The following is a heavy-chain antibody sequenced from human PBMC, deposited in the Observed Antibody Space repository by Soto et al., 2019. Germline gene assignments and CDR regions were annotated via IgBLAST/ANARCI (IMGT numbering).Heavy chain of an antibody. D-gene: IGHD3-22*01. V-gene: IGHV4-39*01. J-gene: IGHJ5*02. CDR1: GGSISRDNHY. CDR2: IYYSGST. CDR3: ARQGITMIVVVVNDNWFDP. Sequence: SETLSLTCSVSGGSISRDNHYWGWIRQPPGKGLEWIGSIYYSGSTYYNPSLKSRVTISVDTSKNQFSLKLTSVTAADTAVYYCARQGITMIVVVVNDNWFDPWGKGTLVTVSS.